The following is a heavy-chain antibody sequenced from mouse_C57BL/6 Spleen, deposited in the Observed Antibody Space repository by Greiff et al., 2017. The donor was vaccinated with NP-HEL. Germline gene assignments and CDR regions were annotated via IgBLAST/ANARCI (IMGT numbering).Heavy chain of an antibody. D-gene: IGHD2-1*01. J-gene: IGHJ2*01. Sequence: EVKLMESGPGLVKPSQSLSLTCSVTGYSITSGYYWNWIRQFPGNKLEWMGYISYDGSNNYNPSLKNRISITRDTSKNQFFLKLNSVTTEDTATYYCAREDGNYLYYFDYWGQGTTLTVSS. CDR3: AREDGNYLYYFDY. CDR1: GYSITSGYY. CDR2: ISYDGSN. V-gene: IGHV3-6*01.